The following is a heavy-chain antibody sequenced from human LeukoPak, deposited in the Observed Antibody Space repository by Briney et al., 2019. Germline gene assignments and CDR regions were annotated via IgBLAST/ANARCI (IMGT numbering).Heavy chain of an antibody. D-gene: IGHD1-20*01. CDR1: GFTFSSYA. CDR3: AKDPNWNLAVGY. V-gene: IGHV3-30-3*01. J-gene: IGHJ4*02. Sequence: PGGSLRLSCAASGFTFSSYAMHWVRQAPGKGLEWVAVISYDGSNKYYADSVKGRFTISRDNSKNTLYLQMNSLRAEDTAVYYCAKDPNWNLAVGYWGQGTLVTVSS. CDR2: ISYDGSNK.